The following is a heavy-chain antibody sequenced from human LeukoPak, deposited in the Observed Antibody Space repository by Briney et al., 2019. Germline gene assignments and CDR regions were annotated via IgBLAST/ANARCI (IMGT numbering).Heavy chain of an antibody. CDR2: THYSGST. CDR3: ARETYCSGGTCFFGPDY. D-gene: IGHD2-15*01. V-gene: IGHV4-59*12. Sequence: SETLSRTGTVSGGSISDYYWSWIRRPPGKGLEWIGYTHYSGSTNYNPSLESRVTMSVDTSKNQFSLQLTSVTAADTAVYHCARETYCSGGTCFFGPDYWGQGPLVTVSS. CDR1: GGSISDYY. J-gene: IGHJ4*02.